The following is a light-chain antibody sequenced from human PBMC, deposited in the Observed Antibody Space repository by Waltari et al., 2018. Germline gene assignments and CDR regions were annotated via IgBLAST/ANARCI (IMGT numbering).Light chain of an antibody. V-gene: IGKV1-12*01. Sequence: DIQLTQSPSSVAASVGDTVTITCRASQGISSWLVWYQQKPGKAPKLLIYAASGLPGGVPSRFSGSGSGTDFTLTINSLQPEDFATYYCQQTDIFPRTFGQGTRLEIK. CDR3: QQTDIFPRT. J-gene: IGKJ5*01. CDR2: AAS. CDR1: QGISSW.